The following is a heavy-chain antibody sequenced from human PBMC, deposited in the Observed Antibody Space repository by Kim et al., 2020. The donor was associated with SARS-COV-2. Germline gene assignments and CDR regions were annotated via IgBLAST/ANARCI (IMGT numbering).Heavy chain of an antibody. J-gene: IGHJ6*04. CDR3: ARDLPLPNYDIGEHVV. CDR1: GFTFSSYA. V-gene: IGHV3-30-3*01. Sequence: GSLRLSCAASGFTFSSYAMHWVRQAPGKGLEWVAVISYDGSNKYYADSVKGRFTISRDNSKNTLYLQMNSLRAEDTAVYYCARDLPLPNYDIGEHVVWGKGTTVTVSS. D-gene: IGHD3-9*01. CDR2: ISYDGSNK.